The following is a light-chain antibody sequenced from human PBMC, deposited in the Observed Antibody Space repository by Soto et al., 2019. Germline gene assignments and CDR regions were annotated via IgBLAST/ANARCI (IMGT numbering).Light chain of an antibody. CDR3: QQVNRFPIT. V-gene: IGKV1-9*01. Sequence: DIQLTQSPSFLSASVEDRVTITCRASQGISSYLVWYQQKPGKAPKLMIYDASTLQSGVPSRFSGSGSGTEFTLTISSLQPEDFATYYCQQVNRFPITFGGGTNVDIK. J-gene: IGKJ4*01. CDR1: QGISSY. CDR2: DAS.